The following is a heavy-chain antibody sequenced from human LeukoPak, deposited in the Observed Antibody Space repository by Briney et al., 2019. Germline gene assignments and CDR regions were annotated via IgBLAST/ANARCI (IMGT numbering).Heavy chain of an antibody. CDR1: GLTVGANY. V-gene: IGHV3-53*01. D-gene: IGHD2-2*01. Sequence: PGGSLRLSCAASGLTVGANYVSCASNAERARRGLASVIYAGGTTYYADSVKGRFTISRDKDTLYLQMNSLRVEDTAVYYCARMHCSTTSCPYYMDVWGNGTTVTVSS. CDR3: ARMHCSTTSCPYYMDV. CDR2: IYAGGTT. J-gene: IGHJ6*03.